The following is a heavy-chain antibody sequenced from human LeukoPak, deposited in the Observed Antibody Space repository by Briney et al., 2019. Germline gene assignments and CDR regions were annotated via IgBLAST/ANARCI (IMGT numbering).Heavy chain of an antibody. CDR2: IRSDGSNK. Sequence: GGSLRLSCAASGFTFGSYGMHWVRQAPGKGLEWVTFIRSDGSNKYYADSVKGRFTISRDNSKNTLYLQMNSLRAEDTAVYYCAKDQAAYYYDSSGLDYWGQGTLVTVSS. CDR3: AKDQAAYYYDSSGLDY. J-gene: IGHJ4*02. D-gene: IGHD3-22*01. V-gene: IGHV3-30*02. CDR1: GFTFGSYG.